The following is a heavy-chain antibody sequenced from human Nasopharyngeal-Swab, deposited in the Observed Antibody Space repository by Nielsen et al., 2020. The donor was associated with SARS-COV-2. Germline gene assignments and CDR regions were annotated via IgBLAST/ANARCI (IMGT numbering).Heavy chain of an antibody. V-gene: IGHV3-33*06. D-gene: IGHD4-11*01. J-gene: IGHJ6*03. CDR3: AKDLNSNFLNYMDV. CDR1: GFTFSTTA. Sequence: LSCAASGFTFSTTAMHWVRQAPGKGLEWVGFIWFDGIKNYYTDSVKGRFTISRDNSKNTLYLQMNSLRAEDTAAYYCAKDLNSNFLNYMDVWGKGTTVSVSS. CDR2: IWFDGIKN.